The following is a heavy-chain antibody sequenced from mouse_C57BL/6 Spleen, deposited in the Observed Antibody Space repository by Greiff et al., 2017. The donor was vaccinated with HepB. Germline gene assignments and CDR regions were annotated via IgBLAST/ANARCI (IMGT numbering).Heavy chain of an antibody. V-gene: IGHV1-52*01. Sequence: VQLQQPGAELVRPGSSVKLSCKASGYTFTSYWMHWVKQRPIQGLEWIGNIDPSDSETHYNQKFKDKATLTVDKSSSTAYMQLSSLPSEDSAVEYCARRTGVDGAGYDAMDYWGQGTSVTVSS. CDR3: ARRTGVDGAGYDAMDY. CDR1: GYTFTSYW. D-gene: IGHD3-2*02. J-gene: IGHJ4*01. CDR2: IDPSDSET.